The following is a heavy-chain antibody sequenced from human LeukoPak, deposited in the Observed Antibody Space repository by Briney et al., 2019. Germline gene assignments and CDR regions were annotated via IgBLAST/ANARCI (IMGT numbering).Heavy chain of an antibody. Sequence: GGTLRLPCAASGFTFSNYWMSWVRQAPGKGLDWVANIKEVGSEKYYVDSVKSRFTISRDNTKNSLSLQVNSLSAEDTAVYYCARSRSGYYEDYWGQGTLVTVSS. CDR1: GFTFSNYW. CDR3: ARSRSGYYEDY. V-gene: IGHV3-7*01. J-gene: IGHJ4*02. D-gene: IGHD3-22*01. CDR2: IKEVGSEK.